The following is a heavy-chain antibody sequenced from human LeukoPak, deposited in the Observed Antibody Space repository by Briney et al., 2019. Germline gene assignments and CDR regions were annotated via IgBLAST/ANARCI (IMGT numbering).Heavy chain of an antibody. Sequence: GGSLRLSCATSGFTFSSYAMTWVRQAPGKGLEWVSAISDDGDTKYADSVKGRFTSSRDNSKNTLYLQMNNLRAEDTAIYYCTKSWSADYWGQGTLVTVSS. CDR2: ISDDGDT. V-gene: IGHV3-23*01. CDR3: TKSWSADY. J-gene: IGHJ4*02. CDR1: GFTFSSYA.